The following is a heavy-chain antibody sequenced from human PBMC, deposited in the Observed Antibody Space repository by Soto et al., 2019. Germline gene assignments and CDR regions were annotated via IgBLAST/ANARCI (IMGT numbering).Heavy chain of an antibody. D-gene: IGHD1-7*01. Sequence: QVQLQESGPGLVTPSETLSLTCTVAGCSLSSAGGSINSSFWICIPPSTGKGLEWIVYVSYRGSTDYNPARKSRATLSKVTSKKQLSLKLTSVAAADRAVYFCAIGLSGTDNWNSRLDSWGQGTPVTVSS. V-gene: IGHV4-61*08. J-gene: IGHJ5*01. CDR3: AIGLSGTDNWNSRLDS. CDR2: VSYRGST. CDR1: GCSLSSAGGSINSSF.